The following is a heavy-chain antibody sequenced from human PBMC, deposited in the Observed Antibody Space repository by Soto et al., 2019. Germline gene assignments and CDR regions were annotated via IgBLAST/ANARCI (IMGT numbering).Heavy chain of an antibody. Sequence: SETLSLTCTVSGGSVSSGSYYWSWIRQPPGKGLEWIGYIYYSGSTNYNPSLKSRVTISVDTSKNQFSLKLSSVTAADTAVYYCARVTRNYHDSTWFDPWGQGTLVTVSS. D-gene: IGHD3-22*01. CDR1: GGSVSSGSYY. J-gene: IGHJ5*02. V-gene: IGHV4-61*01. CDR2: IYYSGST. CDR3: ARVTRNYHDSTWFDP.